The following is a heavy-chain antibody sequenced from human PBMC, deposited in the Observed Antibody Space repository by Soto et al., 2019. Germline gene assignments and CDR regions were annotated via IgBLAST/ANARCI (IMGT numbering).Heavy chain of an antibody. CDR1: GGTFSSYA. CDR2: IIPIFGTA. CDR3: APQLAQAGYPNWFDP. D-gene: IGHD6-13*01. J-gene: IGHJ5*02. V-gene: IGHV1-69*01. Sequence: QVQLVQSGAEVKKPGSSVKVSCKASGGTFSSYAISWVRQAPGQGLEWMGGIIPIFGTANYAQKFQGRVTITADESTSTAYMELCSLRSEDTAVYYCAPQLAQAGYPNWFDPWGQGTLVTVSS.